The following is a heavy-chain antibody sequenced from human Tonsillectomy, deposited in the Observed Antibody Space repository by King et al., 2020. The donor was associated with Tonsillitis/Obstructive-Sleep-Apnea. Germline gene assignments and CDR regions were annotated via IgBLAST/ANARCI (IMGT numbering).Heavy chain of an antibody. Sequence: QLQESGPGLAKPSETLALTCAVSGGSITTNNWWTWVRQPPGKGLEWIGEIYHSGTTNYTPSLQSRFTISVDKSKNQFSLKLTSLAAADTAVYYCTRGPSTAAYLDYWGQGILVTVSS. CDR3: TRGPSTAAYLDY. D-gene: IGHD5-18*01. V-gene: IGHV4-4*02. CDR2: IYHSGTT. CDR1: GGSITTNNW. J-gene: IGHJ4*02.